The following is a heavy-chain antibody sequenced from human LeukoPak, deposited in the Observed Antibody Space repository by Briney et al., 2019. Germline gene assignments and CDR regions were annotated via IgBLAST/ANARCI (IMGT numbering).Heavy chain of an antibody. Sequence: SETLSLTCAVYGGSFSGYYWSWIRQPPGKGLEWIGEINHSGSTNYNPSLKGRVTISVDTSKNQYSLKLSSVTAADTAVYYCARVRYCSGGSCYVWGYYGMDVWGQGTTVTVSS. D-gene: IGHD2-15*01. V-gene: IGHV4-34*01. J-gene: IGHJ6*02. CDR3: ARVRYCSGGSCYVWGYYGMDV. CDR2: INHSGST. CDR1: GGSFSGYY.